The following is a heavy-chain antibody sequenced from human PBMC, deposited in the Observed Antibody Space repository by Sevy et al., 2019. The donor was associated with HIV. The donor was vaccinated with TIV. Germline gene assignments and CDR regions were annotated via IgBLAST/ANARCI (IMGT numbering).Heavy chain of an antibody. CDR1: GASISRSSYD. J-gene: IGHJ4*02. V-gene: IGHV4-39*01. D-gene: IGHD3-10*01. CDR2: IFYSGRT. CDR3: CGHGGLVDRAFDF. Sequence: SETLSLTCTVSGASISRSSYDWGWIRQPPGKGLEWVGSIFYSGRTQYNPALNSRVTIYADTSKNQFSLTLSSVTVAETGVYFLCGHGGLVDRAFDFWGQGALVTVSS.